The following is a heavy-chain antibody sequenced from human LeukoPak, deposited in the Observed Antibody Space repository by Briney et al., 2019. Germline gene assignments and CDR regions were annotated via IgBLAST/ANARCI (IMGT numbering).Heavy chain of an antibody. Sequence: SETLSLTCTVSGYSISSGYYWGWIRQPPGKGLEWIGSIYHSGSTYYNPSLKSRVTISVDTSKNQFSLKPSSVTAADTAVYYCARDRGGYTYSHDYWGQGTLVTVSS. D-gene: IGHD5-18*01. CDR1: GYSISSGYY. CDR2: IYHSGST. V-gene: IGHV4-38-2*02. CDR3: ARDRGGYTYSHDY. J-gene: IGHJ4*02.